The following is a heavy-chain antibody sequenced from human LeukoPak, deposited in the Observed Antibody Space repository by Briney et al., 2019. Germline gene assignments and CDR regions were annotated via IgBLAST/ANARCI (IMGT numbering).Heavy chain of an antibody. V-gene: IGHV3-11*01. J-gene: IGHJ4*02. CDR3: ARSRSSGWSRYYFDY. D-gene: IGHD6-19*01. CDR1: GFTFSDYY. CDR2: ISSSGSTI. Sequence: PGGSLRLSCAAPGFTFSDYYMSWIRQAPGKGLEWVSYISSSGSTIYYADSVKGRFTISRDNAKNSLYLQMNSLRAEDTAVYYCARSRSSGWSRYYFDYWGQGTLVTVSS.